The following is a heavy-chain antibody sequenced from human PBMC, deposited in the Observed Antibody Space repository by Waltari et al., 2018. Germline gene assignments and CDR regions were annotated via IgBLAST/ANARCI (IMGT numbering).Heavy chain of an antibody. Sequence: QITLKESGPTLLKPTQTLTLTCTFSGLSLSPSSSGSGWIRQPPGKALEVLALIYWDEDNRYSPSLESRLTITKDTSKNQVVLTMTNMDPVDTATYYCTTFTIFGVADYWGQGTLVAVSS. CDR1: GLSLSPSSSG. CDR2: IYWDEDN. CDR3: TTFTIFGVADY. D-gene: IGHD3-3*01. J-gene: IGHJ4*02. V-gene: IGHV2-5*02.